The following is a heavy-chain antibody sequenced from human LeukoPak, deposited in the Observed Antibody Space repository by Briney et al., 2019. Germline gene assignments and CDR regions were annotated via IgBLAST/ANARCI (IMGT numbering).Heavy chain of an antibody. CDR2: IYCSGKT. V-gene: IGHV4-39*01. D-gene: IGHD2-15*01. CDR3: SRHQQGFCSGGSCSSDYYYMDV. CDR1: GGSISSRSYY. Sequence: SETLSLTCTVSGGSISSRSYYWGWIRQPPGKGLEWIGSIYCSGKTFYNPSLESRVTISVDTSRNQFSLNLISVTAADTAVYYCSRHQQGFCSGGSCSSDYYYMDVWGKGTTVTVSS. J-gene: IGHJ6*03.